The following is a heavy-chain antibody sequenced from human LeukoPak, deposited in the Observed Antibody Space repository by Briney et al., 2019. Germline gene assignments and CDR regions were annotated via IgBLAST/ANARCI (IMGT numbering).Heavy chain of an antibody. Sequence: SVKVSCKASGFTSTGSTLQWVRQARGQHLEWIAWIVVGSGNTNYAQKFQERLILTRDMATRTVYMELSSLSSEDTAVYYCAAGRDLQIFAALDFWGQGTMVTVSS. CDR3: AAGRDLQIFAALDF. J-gene: IGHJ3*01. D-gene: IGHD3-3*01. CDR1: GFTSTGST. CDR2: IVVGSGNT. V-gene: IGHV1-58*01.